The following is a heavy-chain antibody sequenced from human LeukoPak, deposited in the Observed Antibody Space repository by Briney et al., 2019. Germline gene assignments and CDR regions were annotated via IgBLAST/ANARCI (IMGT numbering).Heavy chain of an antibody. Sequence: SETLSLTSAVSGYSISSGYYWGWTRQPPGKGLEWIGIIYHSGSTYYNPSLKSRVTISVDTSKNQFSLKLSSVTAADTAVYYCARAGYSSSTSCYLWWLANFDYWGQGTLVTVSS. D-gene: IGHD2-2*01. CDR3: ARAGYSSSTSCYLWWLANFDY. J-gene: IGHJ4*02. V-gene: IGHV4-38-2*01. CDR2: IYHSGST. CDR1: GYSISSGYY.